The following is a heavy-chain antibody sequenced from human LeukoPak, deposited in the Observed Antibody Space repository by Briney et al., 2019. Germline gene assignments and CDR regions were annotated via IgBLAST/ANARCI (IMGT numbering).Heavy chain of an antibody. CDR2: ISYDGSNK. V-gene: IGHV3-30*03. CDR1: GFTFSSYS. CDR3: AGGGYFDN. Sequence: GGSLRLSCAASGFTFSSYSMNWVRQAPGKGLEWVAVISYDGSNKYYADSVKGRFTISRDNSKNKLYLQMNSLRVEDTAVYYCAGGGYFDNWGQGTLVTVSS. D-gene: IGHD3-16*01. J-gene: IGHJ4*02.